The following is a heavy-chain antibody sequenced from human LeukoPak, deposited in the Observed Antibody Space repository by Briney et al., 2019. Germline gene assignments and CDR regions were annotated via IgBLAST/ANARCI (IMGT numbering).Heavy chain of an antibody. CDR3: AKELWSGYLDTSALDY. CDR2: ISGSGGST. Sequence: PGGSLRLSCAASGFTVSSNYMSWVRQAPGKGLEWVSAISGSGGSTYYADSVKGRFTISRDNSKNTLYLQMNSLRAEDTAVYYCAKELWSGYLDTSALDYWGQGTLVTVSS. J-gene: IGHJ4*02. CDR1: GFTVSSNY. V-gene: IGHV3-23*01. D-gene: IGHD3-3*01.